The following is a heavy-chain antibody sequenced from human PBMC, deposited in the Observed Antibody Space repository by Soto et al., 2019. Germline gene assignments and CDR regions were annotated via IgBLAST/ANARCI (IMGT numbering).Heavy chain of an antibody. Sequence: QVQLQESGPGLMKPSEPLSLICTVSGGSMSGYHWTWIRQSPGKEMEFIGSVFDSGSTKSNPSLRSRVAISMDASKRQFSLTLSSVTAADTAVYYCASCLNSAGSCLRFLRWGQGTLVTVSS. CDR1: GGSMSGYH. CDR3: ASCLNSAGSCLRFLR. J-gene: IGHJ1*01. D-gene: IGHD2-15*01. V-gene: IGHV4-59*12. CDR2: VFDSGST.